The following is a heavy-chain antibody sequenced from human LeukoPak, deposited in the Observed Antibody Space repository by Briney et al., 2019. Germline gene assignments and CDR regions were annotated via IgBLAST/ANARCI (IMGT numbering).Heavy chain of an antibody. CDR3: TRERIVGAASDY. D-gene: IGHD1-26*01. CDR2: ISNTNTYI. CDR1: GFTFSSYS. Sequence: GGSLRLSCAASGFTFSSYSMNWVRQAPGKGLQWVSSISNTNTYIYYADSVKGWFTISRDNAKNSLYLLLNSLRAEDTAVYYCTRERIVGAASDYWGQGTLVTVSS. J-gene: IGHJ4*02. V-gene: IGHV3-21*01.